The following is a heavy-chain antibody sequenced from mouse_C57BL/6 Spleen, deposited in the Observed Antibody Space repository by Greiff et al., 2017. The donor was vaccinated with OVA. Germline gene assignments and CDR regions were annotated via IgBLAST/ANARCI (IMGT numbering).Heavy chain of an antibody. J-gene: IGHJ4*01. D-gene: IGHD1-1*01. CDR3: ARHPPYYYGSSYDAMDY. Sequence: QVQLKESGPGLVAPSQSLSITCTVSGFSLTSYGVHWVRQPPGKGLEWLVVIWSDGSTTYNSALKSRLSISKDNSKSQVFLKMNSLQTDDTAMYYCARHPPYYYGSSYDAMDYWGQGTSVTVSS. V-gene: IGHV2-6-1*01. CDR1: GFSLTSYG. CDR2: IWSDGST.